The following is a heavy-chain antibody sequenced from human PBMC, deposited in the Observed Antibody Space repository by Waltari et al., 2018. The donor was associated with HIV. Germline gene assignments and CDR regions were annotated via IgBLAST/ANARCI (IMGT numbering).Heavy chain of an antibody. V-gene: IGHV3-74*01. CDR3: ARGQYYSMDV. J-gene: IGHJ6*02. CDR1: GCTFSSYW. CDR2: INRDGSTI. Sequence: EVPLVESGGGLVQPGGSLRLSCSASGCTFSSYWTHWVRQAPGKGLVWVSGINRDGSTIRYADSVKGRFTISRDNAKNTLYLQMNSLRAEDTALYYCARGQYYSMDVWGQGTTVTVSS. D-gene: IGHD3-10*01.